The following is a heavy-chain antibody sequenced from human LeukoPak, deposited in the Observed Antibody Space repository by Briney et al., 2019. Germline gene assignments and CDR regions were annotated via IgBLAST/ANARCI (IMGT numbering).Heavy chain of an antibody. Sequence: SETLSLTCTVSGGSISTYYWNWIRQPPGKGLEWIGEINHSGSTNYNPSLKSRVTISVDTSKNQFSLKLSSVTAADTAVYYCARGRGDTDYWGQGTLVTVSS. CDR2: INHSGST. CDR3: ARGRGDTDY. D-gene: IGHD3-16*01. J-gene: IGHJ4*02. CDR1: GGSISTYY. V-gene: IGHV4-34*01.